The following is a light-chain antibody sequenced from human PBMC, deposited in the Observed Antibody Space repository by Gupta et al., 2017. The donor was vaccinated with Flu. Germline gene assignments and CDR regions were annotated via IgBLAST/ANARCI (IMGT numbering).Light chain of an antibody. Sequence: DIQMTQAPSSLSASVGDRVTITCRASQSISSYLNWYQQKPGQAPRLLIYAASSVQSGVPSRFSGSRSGSDFTLTISSLEPDDFATYFCQQRYTSSVSFGLGTKLDIK. J-gene: IGKJ2*03. V-gene: IGKV1-39*01. CDR1: QSISSY. CDR3: QQRYTSSVS. CDR2: AAS.